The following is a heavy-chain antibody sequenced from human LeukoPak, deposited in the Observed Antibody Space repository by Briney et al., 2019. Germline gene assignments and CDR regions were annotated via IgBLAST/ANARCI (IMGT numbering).Heavy chain of an antibody. CDR3: ATMGAEDY. Sequence: GGSLRLSCAASGFTFSSYGMPWVRKAPGKGLEWVAVIWYDGSNKYYADSVKGRFTISRDNSKNTLYLQMNSLRAEDTAVYYCATMGAEDYWGQGTLVTVSS. CDR1: GFTFSSYG. J-gene: IGHJ4*02. D-gene: IGHD1-26*01. CDR2: IWYDGSNK. V-gene: IGHV3-33*01.